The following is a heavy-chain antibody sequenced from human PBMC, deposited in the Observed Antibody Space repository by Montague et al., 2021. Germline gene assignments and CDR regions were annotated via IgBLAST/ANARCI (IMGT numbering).Heavy chain of an antibody. Sequence: SETLSLTCTDSGGSISSASYYWGWIRQPPGKGLELIGVIYYNGTTYHNPSLKSRVTVSMDTSKNQFSLKLSSVTAADTAVYYCARSLYCRGGSCYSGFDPWGQGTLVTASS. J-gene: IGHJ5*02. D-gene: IGHD2-15*01. CDR3: ARSLYCRGGSCYSGFDP. CDR2: IYYNGTT. V-gene: IGHV4-39*01. CDR1: GGSISSASYY.